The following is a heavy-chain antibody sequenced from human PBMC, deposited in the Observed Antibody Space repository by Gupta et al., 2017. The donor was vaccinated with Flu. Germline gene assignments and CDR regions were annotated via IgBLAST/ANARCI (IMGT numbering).Heavy chain of an antibody. CDR2: IYYSGST. CDR1: GGSISSYY. Sequence: TCTVSGGSISSYYWSCIRQPPGKGLEWIGYIYYSGSTNYNPSLKSRVTISVDTSKNQFSLKLSSVTAADTAVDYCARDGGGYCSSTSCYGNWFDPWGQGTLVTVSS. D-gene: IGHD2-2*01. CDR3: ARDGGGYCSSTSCYGNWFDP. J-gene: IGHJ5*02. V-gene: IGHV4-59*01.